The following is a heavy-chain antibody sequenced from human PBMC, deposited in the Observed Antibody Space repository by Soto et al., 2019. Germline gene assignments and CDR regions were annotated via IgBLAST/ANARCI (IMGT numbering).Heavy chain of an antibody. Sequence: APVKVSCKASGYTFTGYYMHWVRQAPGQGLEWMGWINPNSGGTNYAQKFQGWVTMTRDTSISTAYMELSRLRSDDTAVYYCARDLGLGDFTSFDPWGQGTLVTVSS. CDR1: GYTFTGYY. CDR3: ARDLGLGDFTSFDP. D-gene: IGHD3-3*01. V-gene: IGHV1-2*04. J-gene: IGHJ5*02. CDR2: INPNSGGT.